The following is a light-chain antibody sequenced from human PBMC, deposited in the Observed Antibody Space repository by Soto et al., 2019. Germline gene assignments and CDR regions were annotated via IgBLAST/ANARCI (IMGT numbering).Light chain of an antibody. CDR2: GAS. Sequence: IVLTQSPGTLSLSPGERTTLSGRASQSISRYLAWYHQKPGQGPRLLIYGASSGTTGTPDRFSGSGSGTEFTLTINILEPEYFARYYCQQYGSSHPTFGQGTKVEI. J-gene: IGKJ1*01. CDR3: QQYGSSHPT. CDR1: QSISRY. V-gene: IGKV3-20*01.